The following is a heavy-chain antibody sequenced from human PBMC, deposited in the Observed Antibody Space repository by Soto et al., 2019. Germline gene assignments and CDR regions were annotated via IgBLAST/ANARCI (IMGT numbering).Heavy chain of an antibody. CDR1: GYTFTSYA. V-gene: IGHV1-3*01. Sequence: ASVKVFCKASGYTFTSYAMHWVRQAPGQRLEWMGWINAGNGNTKYSQKFQGRVTITRDTSANTVYMELSSLRSEDTAVYYCAKNGSYYFGHFDYWGQGTLVTVSS. D-gene: IGHD1-26*01. J-gene: IGHJ4*02. CDR3: AKNGSYYFGHFDY. CDR2: INAGNGNT.